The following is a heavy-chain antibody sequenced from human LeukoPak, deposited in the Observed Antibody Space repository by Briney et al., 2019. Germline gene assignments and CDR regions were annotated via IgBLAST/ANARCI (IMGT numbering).Heavy chain of an antibody. CDR2: IYHSGST. CDR1: GGSISSSNW. CDR3: ARGGYQLLPLDY. D-gene: IGHD2-2*01. J-gene: IGHJ4*02. Sequence: SETLSLTCAVSGGSISSSNWWSWVRQPPGKGLEWIGEIYHSGSTNYNPSLKSRVTLSVDKSKNQFSLKLSSVTAADTAVYYCARGGYQLLPLDYWGQGTLVTVSS. V-gene: IGHV4-4*02.